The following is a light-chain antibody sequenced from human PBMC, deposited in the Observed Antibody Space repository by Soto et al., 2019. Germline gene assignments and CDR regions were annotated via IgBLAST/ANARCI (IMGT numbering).Light chain of an antibody. Sequence: EIVLTQSPGTLSLSPGERATLSCRAGQSVSTNYLAWYQQKPGQAPRLLIYGASSRAPGIPDRFSGSGSGTDFTLTIRRLEPEDFAVYYWQQYGNSLLTFGGGTKVEIK. V-gene: IGKV3-20*01. CDR2: GAS. CDR1: QSVSTNY. CDR3: QQYGNSLLT. J-gene: IGKJ4*01.